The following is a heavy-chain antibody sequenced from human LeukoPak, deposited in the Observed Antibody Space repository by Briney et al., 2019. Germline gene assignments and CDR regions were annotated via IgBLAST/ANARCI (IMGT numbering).Heavy chain of an antibody. Sequence: SETLSLTCTVSGGSISSYCWSWIRQPPGKGLEWIGYIYYSGSTNYNPSLKSRVTISVDTSKNQFSLKLSSVTAADTAVYYCAREPGAYCGGDCYDADAFDIWGQGTMVTVSS. V-gene: IGHV4-59*01. D-gene: IGHD2-21*02. J-gene: IGHJ3*02. CDR3: AREPGAYCGGDCYDADAFDI. CDR2: IYYSGST. CDR1: GGSISSYC.